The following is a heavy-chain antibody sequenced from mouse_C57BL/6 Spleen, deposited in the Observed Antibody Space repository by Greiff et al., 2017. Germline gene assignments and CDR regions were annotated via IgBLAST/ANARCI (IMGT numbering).Heavy chain of an antibody. CDR3: ATYDYDGWYFDV. V-gene: IGHV5-17*01. CDR2: ISSGSSTI. J-gene: IGHJ1*03. D-gene: IGHD2-4*01. Sequence: EVKLVESGGGLVKPGGSLKLSCAASGFTFSDYGMHWVRQAPEKGLEWVAYISSGSSTIYYADTVKGRFTISRDNAKNTLFLQMTSLRSEDTAMYYCATYDYDGWYFDVWGTGTTVTVSS. CDR1: GFTFSDYG.